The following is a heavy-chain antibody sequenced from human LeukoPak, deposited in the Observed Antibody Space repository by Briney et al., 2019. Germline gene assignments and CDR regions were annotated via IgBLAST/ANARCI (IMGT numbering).Heavy chain of an antibody. CDR2: ISGSGGST. CDR1: GFTFSSYA. V-gene: IGHV3-23*01. J-gene: IGHJ4*02. CDR3: AKGSSEWELLV. Sequence: GGSMRLSCAASGFTFSSYAMSWVRRAPGKGLEWVSAISGSGGSTYYADSVKGRFTISRDNSKNTLYLQMNSLRAEDTAVYYCAKGSSEWELLVWGQGTLVTVSS. D-gene: IGHD1-26*01.